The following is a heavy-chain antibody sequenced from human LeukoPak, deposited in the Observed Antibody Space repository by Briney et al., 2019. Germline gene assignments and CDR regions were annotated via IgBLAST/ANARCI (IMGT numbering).Heavy chain of an antibody. CDR3: ARWYLIATPGSPSNWFDP. J-gene: IGHJ5*02. CDR2: IYPGDSDT. Sequence: GESLKISCKGSGYSFTTYWIGWVRQMPGKGLEWMGIIYPGDSDTRYSPSFQGQVTISADKSISTAYLQWSSLKASDTAMYYCARWYLIATPGSPSNWFDPWGQGTLVTVSS. D-gene: IGHD6-13*01. CDR1: GYSFTTYW. V-gene: IGHV5-51*01.